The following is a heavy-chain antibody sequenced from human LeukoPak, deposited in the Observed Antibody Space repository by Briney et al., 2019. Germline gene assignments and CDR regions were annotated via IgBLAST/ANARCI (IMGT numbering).Heavy chain of an antibody. CDR2: IYHRGST. CDR1: GGSINISY. CDR3: ARSGVFSGYDAFDI. D-gene: IGHD3-9*01. J-gene: IGHJ3*02. V-gene: IGHV4-4*09. Sequence: PETLSLTCTVSGGSINISYWSWIRQPPGKGLEWIGYIYHRGSTNYNPSLKSRITVSVDTSKNQFFLKVTSVTAADTAVYYCARSGVFSGYDAFDICVQRTNDTVSS.